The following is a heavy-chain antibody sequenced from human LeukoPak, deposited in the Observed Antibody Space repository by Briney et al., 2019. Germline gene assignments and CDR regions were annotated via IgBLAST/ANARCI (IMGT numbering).Heavy chain of an antibody. Sequence: SQTLSLTCTVSGGSISSGDYYWSWIRQPPGKGLEWIGYIYYSGSTYYNPSLKSRVTISVDTSKNQFSLKLSSVTAADTAVYYCARARVNYYDSSDIPNWFDPWGQGTLVTVSS. CDR1: GGSISSGDYY. V-gene: IGHV4-30-4*01. CDR2: IYYSGST. CDR3: ARARVNYYDSSDIPNWFDP. D-gene: IGHD3-22*01. J-gene: IGHJ5*02.